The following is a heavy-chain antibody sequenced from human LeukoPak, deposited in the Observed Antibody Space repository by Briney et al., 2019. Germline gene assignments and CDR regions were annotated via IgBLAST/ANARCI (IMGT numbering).Heavy chain of an antibody. V-gene: IGHV3-21*01. J-gene: IGHJ4*02. CDR1: GFTFSSYS. D-gene: IGHD6-19*01. Sequence: GGSLRLSCAASGFTFSSYSMNWVRQAPGKGLEWVSSISSSSSYIYYADSVKGRFTISRDNAKNSLYLQMNSLRAEDTAVYYCARDYRAHSSGWYGGGYWGQGTLVTVSS. CDR3: ARDYRAHSSGWYGGGY. CDR2: ISSSSSYI.